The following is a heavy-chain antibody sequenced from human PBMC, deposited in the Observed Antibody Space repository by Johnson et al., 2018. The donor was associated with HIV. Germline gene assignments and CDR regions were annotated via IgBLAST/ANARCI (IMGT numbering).Heavy chain of an antibody. V-gene: IGHV3-53*01. D-gene: IGHD6-13*01. J-gene: IGHJ3*02. Sequence: VQLVESGGGLIQPGGSLRLSCAASGFTVSSNYMSWVRQAPGKGLEWVSVIYSGSSTDYADSVKGRFTISRDNSKNTVYLQMNSLRADDTAVYYCAKGEQQLADAFDIWGQGTMVTVSS. CDR3: AKGEQQLADAFDI. CDR1: GFTVSSNY. CDR2: IYSGSST.